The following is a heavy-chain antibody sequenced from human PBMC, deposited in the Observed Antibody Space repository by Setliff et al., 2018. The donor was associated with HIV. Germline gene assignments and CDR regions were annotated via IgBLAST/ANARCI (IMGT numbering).Heavy chain of an antibody. CDR2: ISAYNGNT. V-gene: IGHV1-18*01. CDR1: GYTFINYG. D-gene: IGHD1-20*01. Sequence: ASVKVSCKASGYTFINYGISWVRQAPGQGLEWMGWISAYNGNTNYAQKFQGRVTMTTDTSTSTAYMEMRSLRSDDTAVYFCARDVDNAGTHPPDYWGQGTLVTVSS. CDR3: ARDVDNAGTHPPDY. J-gene: IGHJ4*02.